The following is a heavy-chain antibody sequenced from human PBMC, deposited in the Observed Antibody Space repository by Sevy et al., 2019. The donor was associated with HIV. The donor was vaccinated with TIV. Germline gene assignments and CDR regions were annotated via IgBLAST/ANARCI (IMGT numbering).Heavy chain of an antibody. Sequence: SETLSLTCTVSGGSISSGGYYWSWIRQHPGKGLEWIGYIYYSGSTYYNPSLKSRVTISVDTSKNQFSLKLSSVTAADTAVYYCARDKAVPPSYYGMDVWGQGTTVTVSS. CDR3: ARDKAVPPSYYGMDV. CDR1: GGSISSGGYY. D-gene: IGHD1-1*01. J-gene: IGHJ6*02. CDR2: IYYSGST. V-gene: IGHV4-31*03.